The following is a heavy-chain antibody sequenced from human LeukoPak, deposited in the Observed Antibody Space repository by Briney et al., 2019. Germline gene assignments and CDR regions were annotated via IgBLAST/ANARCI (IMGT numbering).Heavy chain of an antibody. CDR1: GYTFTIYG. CDR2: ISAYNGNT. D-gene: IGHD2-2*01. J-gene: IGHJ4*02. Sequence: ASVNVSRKASGYTFTIYGISWVRQAPGQGLEWMGWISAYNGNTNYAQKLQGRVTMTTDTSTSTAYMELRSLRSDDTAVYYCARHDCSSTSCYGNFDYWGQGTLVTVSS. V-gene: IGHV1-18*01. CDR3: ARHDCSSTSCYGNFDY.